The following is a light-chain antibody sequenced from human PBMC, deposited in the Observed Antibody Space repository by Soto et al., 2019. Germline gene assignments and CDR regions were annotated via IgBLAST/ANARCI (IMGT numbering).Light chain of an antibody. CDR3: QQYGVSPT. J-gene: IGKJ4*01. V-gene: IGKV3-20*01. CDR2: GAS. CDR1: QSVSNNY. Sequence: EIVLTQSPVTLSLSPGERATLSCRASQSVSNNYLSWYQQNPGQAPRLLMVGASSRATGIADRFRGSGSGTEFTLTISRLEAEDFAVYYCQQYGVSPTFGGGTKVDI.